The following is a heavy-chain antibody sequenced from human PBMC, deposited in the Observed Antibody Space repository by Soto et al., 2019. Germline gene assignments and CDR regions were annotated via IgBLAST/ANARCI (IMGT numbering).Heavy chain of an antibody. CDR3: TSAESTDRVYFSEY. CDR1: GFTFENYA. D-gene: IGHD2-8*01. CDR2: VRNQTYGGTP. V-gene: IGHV3-49*04. J-gene: IGHJ4*02. Sequence: SLRLSCTTSGFTFENYAINWVRHSPGKGLEWVGLVRNQTYGGTPEYAASIKGRFTISRDDSNDIASLQMNRLYTEDSGVYYCTSAESTDRVYFSEYWGQGTLVIVSS.